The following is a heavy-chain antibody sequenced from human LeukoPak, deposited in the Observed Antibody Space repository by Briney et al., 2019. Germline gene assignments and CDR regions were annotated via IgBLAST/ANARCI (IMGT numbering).Heavy chain of an antibody. CDR2: ISYHGST. CDR1: GGSISSYY. V-gene: IGHV4-59*01. D-gene: IGHD5-18*01. J-gene: IGHJ6*02. CDR3: ARDRGYSSGVYFFGMDV. Sequence: SETLSLTCTVSGGSISSYYWSWIRQPPGRGLEWIGYISYHGSTSYNPSLQSRVTTSLDTSKNQFSLNLSSVTAADTAVYFCARDRGYSSGVYFFGMDVWGQGTTVTVSS.